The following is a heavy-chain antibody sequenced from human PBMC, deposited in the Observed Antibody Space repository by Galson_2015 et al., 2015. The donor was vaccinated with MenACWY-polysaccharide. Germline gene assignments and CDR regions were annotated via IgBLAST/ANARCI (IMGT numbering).Heavy chain of an antibody. CDR3: ARIIARKYTFADS. Sequence: WMGWISTYNGNTNSAQKLQGRVTLTTDTSTRTAYMELRSLRSEDTAVYYCARIIARKYTFADSWGQGTLVTVSS. J-gene: IGHJ4*02. CDR2: ISTYNGNT. D-gene: IGHD2-21*01. V-gene: IGHV1-18*01.